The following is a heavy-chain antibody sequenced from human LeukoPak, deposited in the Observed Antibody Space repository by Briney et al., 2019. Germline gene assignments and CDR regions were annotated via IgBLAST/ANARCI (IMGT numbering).Heavy chain of an antibody. CDR2: IKSDGSTT. CDR1: GFTFSSYW. Sequence: GGSLRLSCAASGFTFSSYWMHWVRQAPGKGLVWVSRIKSDGSTTTYADSVKGRFTISRDNAKNTLYLQMNSLRAEDTAVYYCARVGARLGAFDVWGQGTMVTVSS. D-gene: IGHD6-25*01. V-gene: IGHV3-74*01. J-gene: IGHJ3*01. CDR3: ARVGARLGAFDV.